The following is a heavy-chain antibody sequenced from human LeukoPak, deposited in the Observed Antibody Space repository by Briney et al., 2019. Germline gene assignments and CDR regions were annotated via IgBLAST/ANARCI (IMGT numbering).Heavy chain of an antibody. V-gene: IGHV4-4*09. J-gene: IGHJ4*02. CDR2: ICTSGST. CDR3: ARHEHSGPVDY. D-gene: IGHD6-25*01. Sequence: SETLSLTCTVSGGSISSYYWSWIRQPPGKGLEWIGYICTSGSTNYNPSLKSRVTISVDTSKNQFSLKLSSVAAAYTAVYYWARHEHSGPVDYWGQGTLVTVSS. CDR1: GGSISSYY.